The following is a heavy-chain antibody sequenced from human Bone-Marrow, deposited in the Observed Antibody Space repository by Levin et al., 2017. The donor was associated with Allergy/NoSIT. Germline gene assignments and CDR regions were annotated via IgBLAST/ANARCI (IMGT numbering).Heavy chain of an antibody. D-gene: IGHD3-3*01. J-gene: IGHJ4*02. CDR3: ARSITDDFWSGYYFDY. Sequence: ASVKVSCKASGYTFTSYGISWVRQAPGQGLEWMGWISAYNGNTNYAQKLQGRVTMTTDTSTSTAYMELRSLRSDDTAVYYCARSITDDFWSGYYFDYWGQGTLVTVSS. V-gene: IGHV1-18*01. CDR2: ISAYNGNT. CDR1: GYTFTSYG.